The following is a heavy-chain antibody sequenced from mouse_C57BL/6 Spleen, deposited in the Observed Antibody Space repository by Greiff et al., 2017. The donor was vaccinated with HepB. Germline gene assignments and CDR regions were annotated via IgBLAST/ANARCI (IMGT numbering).Heavy chain of an antibody. V-gene: IGHV1-50*01. CDR3: ARGGYGNYVGYAMDY. CDR2: IDPSDSYT. J-gene: IGHJ4*01. CDR1: GYTFTSYW. D-gene: IGHD2-10*02. Sequence: QVQLKQPGAELVKPGASVKLSCKASGYTFTSYWMQWVKQRPGQGLEWIGEIDPSDSYTNYNQKFKGKATLTVDTSSSTAYMQLSSLTSEDSAVYYCARGGYGNYVGYAMDYWGQGTSVTVSS.